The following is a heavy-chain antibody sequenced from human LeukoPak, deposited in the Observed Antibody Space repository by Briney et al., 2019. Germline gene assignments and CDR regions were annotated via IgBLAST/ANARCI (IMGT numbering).Heavy chain of an antibody. CDR1: GFTFDDYA. CDR3: AKGRGSSGWYPVDY. CDR2: ISWNSGSI. D-gene: IGHD6-13*01. Sequence: GGSLRLSCAASGFTFDDYAMHWVRQAPGKGLEWVSGISWNSGSIGYADSVKGRFTISRDNAKNSLYLQMNSLRAEDTALYYCAKGRGSSGWYPVDYWGQGTLVTVSS. J-gene: IGHJ4*02. V-gene: IGHV3-9*01.